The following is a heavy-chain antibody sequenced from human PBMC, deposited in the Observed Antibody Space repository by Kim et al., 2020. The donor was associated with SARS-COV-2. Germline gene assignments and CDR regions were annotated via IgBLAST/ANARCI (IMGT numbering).Heavy chain of an antibody. D-gene: IGHD3-16*02. V-gene: IGHV3-23*01. J-gene: IGHJ6*02. Sequence: SGKGRFTMSRDNSKKTLYLQMDSLRAEDTAVYYCARRKVISYYFYYGMDVWGQGTTVTVSS. CDR3: ARRKVISYYFYYGMDV.